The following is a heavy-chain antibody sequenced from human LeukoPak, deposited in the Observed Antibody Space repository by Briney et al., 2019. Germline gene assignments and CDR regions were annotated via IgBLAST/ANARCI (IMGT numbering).Heavy chain of an antibody. CDR3: ARDLGHYGSGSYYLDY. Sequence: EASVKVSCKASGYTFTSYGISWVRQAPGQGLEWMGWISAYNGNTNYAQKLQGRVTMTTDTSTSTAYMGLRSLRSDDTAVYYCARDLGHYGSGSYYLDYWGQGTLVTVSS. D-gene: IGHD3-10*01. V-gene: IGHV1-18*01. J-gene: IGHJ4*01. CDR2: ISAYNGNT. CDR1: GYTFTSYG.